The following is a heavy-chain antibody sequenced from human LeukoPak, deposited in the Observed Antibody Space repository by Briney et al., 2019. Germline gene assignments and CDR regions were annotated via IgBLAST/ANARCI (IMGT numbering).Heavy chain of an antibody. CDR1: GFTFSNCA. Sequence: GGSLRLSCAASGFTFSNCAMSGVRQAPGKGLEWVSGISDSGGGTYYADSVKGRFTISRDNSKNTLWLQMNSLRADNTAVYYCAKQDPYTSGWYPWGQGTLVTVSS. CDR2: ISDSGGGT. V-gene: IGHV3-23*01. J-gene: IGHJ5*02. CDR3: AKQDPYTSGWYP. D-gene: IGHD6-19*01.